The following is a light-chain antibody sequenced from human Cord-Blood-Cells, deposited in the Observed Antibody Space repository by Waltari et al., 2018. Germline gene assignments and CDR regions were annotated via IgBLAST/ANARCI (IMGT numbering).Light chain of an antibody. J-gene: IGKJ1*01. V-gene: IGKV1-39*01. CDR2: AAS. CDR3: QQSYSTLLT. Sequence: DIQMIQSPSSLSASVADRVNITCRASQSISSYLNWYQQKPGKAPKLLIYAASSLQSGVPSRFSGSGSGTDFTLTISSLQPEDFATYYCQQSYSTLLTFGQGTKVEIK. CDR1: QSISSY.